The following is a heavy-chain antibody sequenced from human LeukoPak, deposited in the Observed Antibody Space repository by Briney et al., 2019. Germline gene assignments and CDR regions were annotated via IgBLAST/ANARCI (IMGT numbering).Heavy chain of an antibody. D-gene: IGHD6-6*01. CDR3: AKDEHSSSSGFDY. J-gene: IGHJ4*02. V-gene: IGHV3-9*01. CDR1: GFSFDDYA. Sequence: GGSLRLSCAASGFSFDDYAMHWVRQAPGKGLEWVSGISWNSGSIGYADSAKGRFTISRDNAKNSLYLQMNSLRAQDTALYYCAKDEHSSSSGFDYWGQGTLVTVSS. CDR2: ISWNSGSI.